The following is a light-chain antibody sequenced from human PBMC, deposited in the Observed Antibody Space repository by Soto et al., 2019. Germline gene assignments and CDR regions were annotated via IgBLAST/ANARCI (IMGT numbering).Light chain of an antibody. CDR1: QSVSNNY. Sequence: EIVLTQSPGTLSLSPGERATLSCRASQSVSNNYLAWYQQRPGQAPSLLIYGASTRATGIPDRFSGSGSGTDFTLTISRLEPEDFAVYYCQQYGSSGTFGQGTKVDIK. CDR3: QQYGSSGT. CDR2: GAS. V-gene: IGKV3-20*01. J-gene: IGKJ1*01.